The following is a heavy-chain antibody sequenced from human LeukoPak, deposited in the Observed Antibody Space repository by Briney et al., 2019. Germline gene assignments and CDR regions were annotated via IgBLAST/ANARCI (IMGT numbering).Heavy chain of an antibody. CDR3: ARDQYNYGYVSWFDP. J-gene: IGHJ5*02. CDR2: IFYHGDSK. D-gene: IGHD5-18*01. CDR1: GFTFSNYA. Sequence: PGGPLRLSCAASGFTFSNYAMHWIRQAPGKGLEWVGVIFYHGDSKHYADSVKGRFTISRDDSKNTLYLQMNSLRAEDTAVYYCARDQYNYGYVSWFDPWGQGTLVTVSS. V-gene: IGHV3-30-3*01.